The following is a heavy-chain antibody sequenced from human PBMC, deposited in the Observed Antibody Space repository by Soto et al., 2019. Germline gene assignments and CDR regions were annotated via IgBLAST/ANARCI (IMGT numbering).Heavy chain of an antibody. CDR1: GGSVSSGSYY. Sequence: TLSLTCTVSGGSVSSGSYYWSWIRQPPGKGLEWIRYIYYSGSTNYNPSLKSRVTISVDTSKNQFSLRLSSVTAADTAVYYCARDAIAVAGTGYYFDYWGQGTLVTVSS. D-gene: IGHD6-19*01. CDR2: IYYSGST. J-gene: IGHJ4*02. V-gene: IGHV4-61*01. CDR3: ARDAIAVAGTGYYFDY.